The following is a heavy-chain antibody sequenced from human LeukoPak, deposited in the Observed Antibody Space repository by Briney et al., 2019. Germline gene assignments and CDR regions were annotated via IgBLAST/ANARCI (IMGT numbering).Heavy chain of an antibody. D-gene: IGHD6-19*01. V-gene: IGHV1-18*01. CDR1: GYTFTSYG. CDR3: AVAYSSGWYYNYFDY. J-gene: IGHJ4*02. CDR2: ISAYNGNT. Sequence: ASVKVSCKASGYTFTSYGISWVRQAPGQGLEWMGWISAYNGNTNYAQKLQGRVTMTTDTSTSTAYMELRSLRSDDTAVYYCAVAYSSGWYYNYFDYWGQGTLVTVSS.